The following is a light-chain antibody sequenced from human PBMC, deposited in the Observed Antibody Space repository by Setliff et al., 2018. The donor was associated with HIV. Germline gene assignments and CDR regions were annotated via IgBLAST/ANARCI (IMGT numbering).Light chain of an antibody. CDR3: QAWDSSTTFYV. Sequence: SYELTQPPPVSVFPGQTASITCSGDKLGDKYVCWYQQKPGQSPVLVIYQDKKRPLGIPERFSGSNSGNTATLTISGTQAMDEADYYCQAWDSSTTFYVFGTGTKVTVL. J-gene: IGLJ1*01. V-gene: IGLV3-1*01. CDR1: KLGDKY. CDR2: QDK.